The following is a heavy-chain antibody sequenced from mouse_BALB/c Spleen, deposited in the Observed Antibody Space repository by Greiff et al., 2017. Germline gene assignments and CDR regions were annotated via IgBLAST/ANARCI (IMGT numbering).Heavy chain of an antibody. V-gene: IGHV5-6-2*01. CDR2: INSNGGST. CDR3: ASYRYDGYWYFDV. D-gene: IGHD2-14*01. CDR1: GFTFSSYY. J-gene: IGHJ1*01. Sequence: DVKLVESGGGLVKLGGSLKLSCAASGFTFSSYYMSWVRQTPGKRLELFAAINSNGGSTYYPDTVKGRFTISRDNAKNTLYLQMSSLKSEDTALYYCASYRYDGYWYFDVWGAGTTVTVSS.